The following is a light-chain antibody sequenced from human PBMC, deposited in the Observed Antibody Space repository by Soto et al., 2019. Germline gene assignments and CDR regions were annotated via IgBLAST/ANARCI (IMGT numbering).Light chain of an antibody. CDR2: DVT. CDR1: SSDVGTYDL. CDR3: CSYAGSSSFRVL. Sequence: QSALTQPASVSGSPGQSITISCTGTSSDVGTYDLVSWYQHHPGAAPKLIIYDVTKRPSGVPDRFSGSKSGNTASLIISGLQAADEAEYYCCCCSYAGSSSFRVLFGGGTKVTVL. J-gene: IGLJ2*01. V-gene: IGLV2-23*02.